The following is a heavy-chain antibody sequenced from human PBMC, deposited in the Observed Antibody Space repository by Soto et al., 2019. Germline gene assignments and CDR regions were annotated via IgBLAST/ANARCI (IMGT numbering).Heavy chain of an antibody. CDR2: INHSGST. D-gene: IGHD6-13*01. J-gene: IGHJ4*02. CDR3: ARVAYSSSGFDY. Sequence: SETLSLTCAVYGGSFSGYYWSWIRQPPGKGLEWIGEINHSGSTNYNPPLKSRVTISVDTSKNQFSLKLSSVTAADTAVYYCARVAYSSSGFDYWGQGTLVTVSS. V-gene: IGHV4-34*01. CDR1: GGSFSGYY.